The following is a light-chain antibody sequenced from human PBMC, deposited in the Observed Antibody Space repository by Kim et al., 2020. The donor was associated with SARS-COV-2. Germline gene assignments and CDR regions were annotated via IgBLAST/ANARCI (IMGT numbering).Light chain of an antibody. CDR3: QSYDSSNHVV. Sequence: KTRTSSCTRTHGSMVRNLLKWDQRRPGSSPTSVSYEDNQRPSGVPDRVSGSIDSSSNSASLTISGLKTEDEADYYCQSYDSSNHVVFGGGTQLTVL. CDR2: EDN. V-gene: IGLV6-57*01. CDR1: HGSMVRNL. J-gene: IGLJ2*01.